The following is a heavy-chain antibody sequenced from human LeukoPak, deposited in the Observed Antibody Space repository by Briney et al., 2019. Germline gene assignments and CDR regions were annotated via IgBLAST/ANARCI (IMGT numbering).Heavy chain of an antibody. CDR3: ARLRDGYIDY. Sequence: GGSLRLASAASGFTFSSYWMSWVRQAPGKGLEWVAKIKQDGSEKYYVDSEKGRFTISRDNAKNSMYLQMNRLRVEDPAVDYCARLRDGYIDYWGQGTLVTVSS. D-gene: IGHD5-24*01. CDR1: GFTFSSYW. CDR2: IKQDGSEK. V-gene: IGHV3-7*01. J-gene: IGHJ4*02.